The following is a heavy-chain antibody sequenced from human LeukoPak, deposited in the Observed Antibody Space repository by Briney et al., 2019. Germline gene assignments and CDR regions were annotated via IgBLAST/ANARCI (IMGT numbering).Heavy chain of an antibody. CDR1: GYSFTNYD. D-gene: IGHD3-9*01. CDR3: ARGRERSKLTSGFQSFDWLSDSFDL. V-gene: IGHV1-8*01. J-gene: IGHJ3*01. Sequence: ASVKVSCKTSGYSFTNYDINWVRQATGQGLEWMGWMSPNSGKTGYAQKFQGRVTMTKNTSMSTAYMELSSLTSEDTAVYYCARGRERSKLTSGFQSFDWLSDSFDLWGQGTIVTVSS. CDR2: MSPNSGKT.